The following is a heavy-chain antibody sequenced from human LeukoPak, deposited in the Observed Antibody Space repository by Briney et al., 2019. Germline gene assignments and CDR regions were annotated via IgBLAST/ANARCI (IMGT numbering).Heavy chain of an antibody. CDR2: IIPIFGTA. Sequence: GASVKVSCKASGGTFSSYAISWVRQAPGQGLEWMGGIIPIFGTANYAQKFQGRVTITADKSTSTAYMELSSLRSEDTAVYYCARVSSGWYGYYFDYWGQGTLVTVSS. CDR3: ARVSSGWYGYYFDY. CDR1: GGTFSSYA. J-gene: IGHJ4*02. D-gene: IGHD6-19*01. V-gene: IGHV1-69*06.